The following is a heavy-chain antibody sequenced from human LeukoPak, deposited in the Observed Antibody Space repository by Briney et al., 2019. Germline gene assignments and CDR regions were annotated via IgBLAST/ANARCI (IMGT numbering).Heavy chain of an antibody. CDR1: GGSISSGGYY. Sequence: SETLSLTCTVSGGSISSGGYYWSWIRQPPGMGLEWIGEINHSGSTNYNPSLKSRVTISVDTSKNQFSLKLSSVTAADTAVYYCARGRPPRSVAGYFDYWGQGTLVTVSS. J-gene: IGHJ4*02. D-gene: IGHD6-19*01. V-gene: IGHV4-39*07. CDR2: INHSGST. CDR3: ARGRPPRSVAGYFDY.